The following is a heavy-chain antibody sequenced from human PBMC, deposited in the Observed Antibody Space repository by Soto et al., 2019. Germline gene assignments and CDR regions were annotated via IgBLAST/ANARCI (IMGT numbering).Heavy chain of an antibody. V-gene: IGHV1-46*01. CDR3: ARGGHVVVVTAAFDY. Sequence: QVQLMQSGAEVKKPGASVKVSCKASGNTFTNYYIHWVRQAPGQGLEWMGTINPSGGHTTYSQNFLGRVTMTRETSPRTLYMELISLTSDDTAVYYCARGGHVVVVTAAFDYWGQGTLVTVSS. CDR1: GNTFTNYY. J-gene: IGHJ4*02. D-gene: IGHD2-21*02. CDR2: INPSGGHT.